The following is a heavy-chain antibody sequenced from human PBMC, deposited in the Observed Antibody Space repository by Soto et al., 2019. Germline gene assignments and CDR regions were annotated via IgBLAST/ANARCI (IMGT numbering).Heavy chain of an antibody. J-gene: IGHJ6*02. CDR3: ARVSKLVAPKDGKRAYFYAMDF. Sequence: SETLSLTCAVSGDSVSSSDFYWTWIRQPPGKPLEWIGYVYSTGTTNYSPSLKSRVDMSVDTSENQFSLKVRSVTAADAAVYFCARVSKLVAPKDGKRAYFYAMDFWGPATTGTGSS. D-gene: IGHD6-6*01. CDR2: VYSTGTT. CDR1: GDSVSSSDFY. V-gene: IGHV4-61*08.